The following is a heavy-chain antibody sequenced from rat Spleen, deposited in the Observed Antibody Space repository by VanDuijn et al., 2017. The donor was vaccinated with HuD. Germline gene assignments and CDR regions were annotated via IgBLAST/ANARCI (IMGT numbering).Heavy chain of an antibody. CDR3: TRENYYTSDY. CDR2: MNKDSSTI. CDR1: GFNFNDCW. D-gene: IGHD1-6*01. J-gene: IGHJ2*01. Sequence: EVKLVESGGGVVQPGRSLKLSCAASGFNFNDCWMGWVRQAPGKGLEWSGEMNKDSSTINYTPSLKDKFTISIDNDQNTLYLQVSSLRSEDTATYYSTRENYYTSDYWSQGVMVTVSS. V-gene: IGHV4-2*01.